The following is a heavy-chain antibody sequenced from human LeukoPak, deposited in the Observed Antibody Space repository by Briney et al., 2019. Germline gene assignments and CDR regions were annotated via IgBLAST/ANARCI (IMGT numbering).Heavy chain of an antibody. J-gene: IGHJ4*02. D-gene: IGHD3-16*02. CDR2: INHSGST. CDR3: ARHWTYYDYVWGSYRPYYFDY. CDR1: GGSFSGYY. Sequence: SETLSLTCAVYGGSFSGYYWSWIRQPPEKGLEWIGEINHSGSTNYNPSLQSRVTISVDTSKNQFSLKLSSVTAADTAVYYCARHWTYYDYVWGSYRPYYFDYWGQGTLVTVSS. V-gene: IGHV4-34*01.